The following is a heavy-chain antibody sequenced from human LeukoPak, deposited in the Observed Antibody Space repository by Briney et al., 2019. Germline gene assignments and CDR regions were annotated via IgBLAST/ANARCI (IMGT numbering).Heavy chain of an antibody. D-gene: IGHD1-7*01. CDR3: AREGNPELNPSAVWFDP. CDR2: IYTSGST. J-gene: IGHJ5*02. V-gene: IGHV4-4*07. Sequence: SETLSLTCTVSGGSISSYYWSWIRQPAGKGLEWIGRIYTSGSTNYNPSLKSRVTMSVDTSKNQFSLKLSSVTAADTAVYYCAREGNPELNPSAVWFDPWGQGTLVTVSS. CDR1: GGSISSYY.